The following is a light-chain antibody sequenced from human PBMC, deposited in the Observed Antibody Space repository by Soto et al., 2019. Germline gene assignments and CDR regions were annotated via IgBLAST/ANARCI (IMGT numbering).Light chain of an antibody. CDR1: QSLLHSNGYSY. CDR2: DST. V-gene: IGKV2-28*01. CDR3: QQRNVWPPIT. J-gene: IGKJ5*01. Sequence: DIVRTQSPISLHVTPGEPASISCRSSQSLLHSNGYSYLDWYLQKPGQSPQLVVYDSTLRANGVPDRFGGSRSGTEFTLTINNLEPEDFAVYYCQQRNVWPPITFGQGTRLEIK.